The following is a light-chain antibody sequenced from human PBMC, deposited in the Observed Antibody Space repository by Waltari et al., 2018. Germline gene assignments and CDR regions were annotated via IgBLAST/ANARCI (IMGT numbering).Light chain of an antibody. V-gene: IGKV1-39*01. J-gene: IGKJ2*01. CDR2: AAS. CDR1: QNIDSD. CDR3: QQSYTTPPMYT. Sequence: DIQITQSPSSLSASVGDRVTITCRASQNIDSDLNWYQQKPGKAPRLLIYAASSLQRGVPSRFSGSGSGTDFTLTASSLQPEDFAIYYCQQSYTTPPMYTFGQGTKLEIK.